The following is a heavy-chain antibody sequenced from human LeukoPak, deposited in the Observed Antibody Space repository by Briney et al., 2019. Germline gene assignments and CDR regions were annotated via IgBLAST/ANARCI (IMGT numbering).Heavy chain of an antibody. CDR2: ISYDGSNK. CDR3: AKGLPDILTDYFNY. Sequence: PGGSLRLSCAASGFTFSSYGMHWVRQAPGKGLEWVAVISYDGSNKYYADSVKGRFTISRDNSKNTLYLQMNSLRAEDTAVYYCAKGLPDILTDYFNYWGQGTLVTVSS. J-gene: IGHJ4*02. D-gene: IGHD3-9*01. V-gene: IGHV3-30*18. CDR1: GFTFSSYG.